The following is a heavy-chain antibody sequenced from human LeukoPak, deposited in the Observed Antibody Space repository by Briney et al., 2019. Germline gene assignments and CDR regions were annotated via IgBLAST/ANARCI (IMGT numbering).Heavy chain of an antibody. V-gene: IGHV1-69*05. CDR1: GYTFTSYY. Sequence: ASVKVSCKASGYTFTSYYMHWVRQAPGQGLEWMGRIIPIFGTANYAQKFQGRVTITTDESTSTAYMELSSLRSEDTAVYYCARDLDGGNSGVYYFDYWGQGTLVTVSS. CDR3: ARDLDGGNSGVYYFDY. CDR2: IIPIFGTA. J-gene: IGHJ4*02. D-gene: IGHD4-23*01.